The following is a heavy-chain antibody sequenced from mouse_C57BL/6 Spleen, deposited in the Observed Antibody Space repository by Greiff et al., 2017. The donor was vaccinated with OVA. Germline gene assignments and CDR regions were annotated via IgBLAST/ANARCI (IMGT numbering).Heavy chain of an antibody. V-gene: IGHV1-18*01. J-gene: IGHJ3*01. Sequence: EVKLVESGPELVKPGASVKIPCKASGYTFTDYNMDWVKQSHGKSLEWIGDINPNNGGTIYNQKFKGKATLTVDKSSSTAYMELRSLTSEDTAVYYCARCVYGNPWFAYWGQGTLVTVSA. D-gene: IGHD2-1*01. CDR1: GYTFTDYN. CDR2: INPNNGGT. CDR3: ARCVYGNPWFAY.